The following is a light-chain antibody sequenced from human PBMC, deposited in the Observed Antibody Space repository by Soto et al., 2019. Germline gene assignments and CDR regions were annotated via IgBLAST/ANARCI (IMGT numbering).Light chain of an antibody. J-gene: IGKJ2*01. V-gene: IGKV1-5*03. Sequence: DIQMTQSPSTLSASVGDRVTITCRATQSINNYLAWYQQKPGEAPTLLIYKASSLESGVLSRFSGSGSGTEFTLTIRSLQPDDFATYYCQQYNIYYTFGQGTKLEIK. CDR3: QQYNIYYT. CDR1: QSINNY. CDR2: KAS.